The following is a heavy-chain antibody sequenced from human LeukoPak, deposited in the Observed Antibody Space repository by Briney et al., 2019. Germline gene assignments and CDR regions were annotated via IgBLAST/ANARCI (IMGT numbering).Heavy chain of an antibody. D-gene: IGHD6-13*01. CDR2: VGTDSDT. V-gene: IGHV3-23*01. Sequence: PGGSLRLSCAASGFTFRTSAFSWVPQSPGRGLEWVSTVGTDSDTYYADSVKGRFTISRDNSKNTVYLQMTGLRADDTAVYYCAKKTPGIHPFDSWGQGTLVTVSP. J-gene: IGHJ4*02. CDR1: GFTFRTSA. CDR3: AKKTPGIHPFDS.